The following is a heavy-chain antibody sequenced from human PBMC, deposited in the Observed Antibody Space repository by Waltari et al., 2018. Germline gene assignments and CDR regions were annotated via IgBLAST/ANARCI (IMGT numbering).Heavy chain of an antibody. Sequence: QVQLQQWGAGLLKPSETLSLTCAVYDGSFSGSYWSWIRQPQGKAREWIGEINHSGSTNYNPSLKGRVTISVDTSKNQFSLKLSSVTAADTAVYYCARNSYYDFWSGYWFSAYMDVWGQGTTVTVSS. CDR2: INHSGST. CDR3: ARNSYYDFWSGYWFSAYMDV. J-gene: IGHJ6*02. CDR1: DGSFSGSY. V-gene: IGHV4-34*01. D-gene: IGHD3-3*01.